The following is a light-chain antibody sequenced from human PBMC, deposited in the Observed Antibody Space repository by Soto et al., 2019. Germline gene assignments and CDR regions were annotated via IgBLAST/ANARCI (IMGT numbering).Light chain of an antibody. CDR1: QSVLYSSNNNNY. J-gene: IGKJ2*01. Sequence: DIVMTQSPDSLAVSLGERVTINCKSSQSVLYSSNNNNYLAWYQQKPGQPPKLLIYWASTRESGVPDRFSGSGSGTDFTLTISSLQAEDVAVYYCQQYYSTPWTFGQGTKLEIK. CDR3: QQYYSTPWT. V-gene: IGKV4-1*01. CDR2: WAS.